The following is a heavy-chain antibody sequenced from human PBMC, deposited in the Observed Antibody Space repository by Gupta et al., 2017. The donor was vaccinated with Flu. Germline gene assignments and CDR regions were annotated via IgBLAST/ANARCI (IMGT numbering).Heavy chain of an antibody. D-gene: IGHD6-13*01. V-gene: IGHV2-5*02. J-gene: IGHJ5*02. CDR1: GFSLTTNGVG. CDR2: IFWDDDK. Sequence: QITLKESGPTVVKPSQTLTLTCSFSGFSLTTNGVGVGWVRQPPGKALEWLALIFWDDDKRYSSYMRNRLTITMDTSKNQVGLTVTNMDHVDTGTYYCAHLWGMAAPGTLDWVDPGGQGIMVTVSS. CDR3: AHLWGMAAPGTLDWVDP.